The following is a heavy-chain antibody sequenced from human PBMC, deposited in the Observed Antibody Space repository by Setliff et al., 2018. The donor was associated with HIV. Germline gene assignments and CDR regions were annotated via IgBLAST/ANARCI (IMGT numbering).Heavy chain of an antibody. CDR1: GGSMSSSNW. V-gene: IGHV4-4*01. J-gene: IGHJ6*03. D-gene: IGHD2-21*02. Sequence: SGGSMSSSNWWSWVRQSPGKGLEWIGEIYYSGNTNYNPSLKSRVTISVDKSKSQFSLRLTSVTAADTAVYFCAREVVTPRYYYYMDVWGKGTTVTVYS. CDR2: IYYSGNT. CDR3: AREVVTPRYYYYMDV.